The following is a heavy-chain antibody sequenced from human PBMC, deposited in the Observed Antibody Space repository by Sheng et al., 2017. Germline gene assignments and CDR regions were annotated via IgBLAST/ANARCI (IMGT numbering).Heavy chain of an antibody. V-gene: IGHV1-69*10. CDR3: ARKSGGYIGGNDY. CDR2: IIPILNII. Sequence: QVQLVQSGAEMKKPGSSVKVSCMASGGSFSSYAISWVRQAPGQGLEWMGDIIPILNIINYAQKFQGRVTITADKSTNTAYMELSSLRFEDTAIYYCARKSGGYIGGNDYWGQGTLVTVSS. D-gene: IGHD1-26*01. J-gene: IGHJ4*02. CDR1: GGSFSSYA.